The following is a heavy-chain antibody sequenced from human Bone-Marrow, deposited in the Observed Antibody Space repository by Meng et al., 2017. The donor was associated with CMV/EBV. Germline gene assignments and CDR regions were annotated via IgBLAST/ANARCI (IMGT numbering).Heavy chain of an antibody. CDR1: GFTFSSYE. J-gene: IGHJ6*02. CDR3: ARDLAKWGYSSSSVYGMDV. V-gene: IGHV3-48*03. CDR2: ISSSGSTI. D-gene: IGHD6-6*01. Sequence: GGSLRLSCAASGFTFSSYEMNWVRQAPGKGLEWVSYISSSGSTIYYADSVKGRFTISRDNAKNSLYLQMNSLRAEDTAVYYWARDLAKWGYSSSSVYGMDVWGQGTTVTVSS.